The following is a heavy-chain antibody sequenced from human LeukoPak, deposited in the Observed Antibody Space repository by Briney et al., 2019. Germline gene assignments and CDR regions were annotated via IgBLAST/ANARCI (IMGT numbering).Heavy chain of an antibody. Sequence: GASVKVSCKASGYTFTSYGISWVRQAPGQGLEWMGWISAYNGNTNYAQKLQGRVTMTTDTSTSTAYMELRSLRSDDTAVYYCARESGSGSYQGGFDYWGQGTLVTVSS. J-gene: IGHJ4*02. CDR1: GYTFTSYG. V-gene: IGHV1-18*01. D-gene: IGHD1-26*01. CDR2: ISAYNGNT. CDR3: ARESGSGSYQGGFDY.